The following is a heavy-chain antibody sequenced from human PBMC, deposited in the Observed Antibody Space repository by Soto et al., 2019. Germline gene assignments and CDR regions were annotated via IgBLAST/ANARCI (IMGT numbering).Heavy chain of an antibody. CDR1: GGSISSGGYS. CDR2: IYHSGST. D-gene: IGHD4-17*01. V-gene: IGHV4-30-2*01. Sequence: SETLSLACAVSGGSISSGGYSWSWIRQPPGKGLECIGYIYHSGSTYYNPSLKSRVTISVDRSKNQLSLKLSSVTAADTAVYFCARGTTTVTTFDYRAQRTLDTGSS. CDR3: ARGTTTVTTFDY. J-gene: IGHJ4*02.